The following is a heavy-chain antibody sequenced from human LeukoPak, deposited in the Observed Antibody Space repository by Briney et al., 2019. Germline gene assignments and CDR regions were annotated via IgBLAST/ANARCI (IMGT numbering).Heavy chain of an antibody. D-gene: IGHD1-26*01. CDR2: INHSGST. V-gene: IGHV4-34*01. CDR3: ARLGTAVSGSSPNWFDH. J-gene: IGHJ5*02. CDR1: GGSFSGYY. Sequence: PSETLSLTCAVYGGSFSGYYWSWIRQPPGKGLEWIGEINHSGSTNYNPSLKSRVNISVDTSKNQFSLKLSSVTAADTAVYYCARLGTAVSGSSPNWFDHWGQGTLVTVSS.